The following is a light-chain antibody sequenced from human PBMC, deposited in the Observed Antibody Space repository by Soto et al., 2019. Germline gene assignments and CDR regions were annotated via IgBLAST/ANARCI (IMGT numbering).Light chain of an antibody. CDR2: DAS. CDR3: QHYNSYSST. J-gene: IGKJ1*01. CDR1: QRISSW. Sequence: DIQMTQSPSTLSASVGDRVTITCRASQRISSWLACYQQNPGKAPKLLIYDASSLESVVPSRFSGRGSGTELPLTISILQTDYFATFYCQHYNSYSSTFGQGTQVELK. V-gene: IGKV1-5*01.